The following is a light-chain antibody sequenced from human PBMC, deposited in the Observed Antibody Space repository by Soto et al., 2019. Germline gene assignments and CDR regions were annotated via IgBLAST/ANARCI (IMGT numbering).Light chain of an antibody. CDR1: SSNIGSNN. Sequence: QSVLTQPPSASGTPGQRVTISCSGGSSNIGSNNVYWYQQLPGAAPKLLIYRSDRRPSGVPARFSGSKSGNTASLTISGLQAEDEADYYCSSYTSSSTLDVFGTGTKVTVL. CDR2: RSD. CDR3: SSYTSSSTLDV. V-gene: IGLV1-44*01. J-gene: IGLJ1*01.